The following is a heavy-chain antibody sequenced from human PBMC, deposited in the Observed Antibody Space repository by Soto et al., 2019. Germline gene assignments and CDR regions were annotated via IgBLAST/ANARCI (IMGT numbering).Heavy chain of an antibody. Sequence: SETLSLTCTVSGGSISSSSYYWGWIRQPPGKGLEWIGSIYYSGSTYYNPSLKSRVTISVDTSKNQFSLKLSSVTAADTAVYYCARADCSSTSCYVWYYYYGMDVWGQGTTVTVSS. V-gene: IGHV4-39*01. CDR2: IYYSGST. CDR3: ARADCSSTSCYVWYYYYGMDV. D-gene: IGHD2-2*01. J-gene: IGHJ6*02. CDR1: GGSISSSSYY.